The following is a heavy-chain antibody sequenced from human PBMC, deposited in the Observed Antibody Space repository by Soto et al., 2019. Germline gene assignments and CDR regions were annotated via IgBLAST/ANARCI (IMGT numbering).Heavy chain of an antibody. V-gene: IGHV4-34*01. D-gene: IGHD6-13*01. Sequence: SETLSLTCAVYGGSFSGYYWSWIRQPPGKGLEWIGEINHSGSTNYNPSLKSRVTISVDTSKNQFSLKLSSVTAADTAVYYCASRHSSPYFDYWGQGTLVTVS. CDR3: ASRHSSPYFDY. CDR2: INHSGST. J-gene: IGHJ4*02. CDR1: GGSFSGYY.